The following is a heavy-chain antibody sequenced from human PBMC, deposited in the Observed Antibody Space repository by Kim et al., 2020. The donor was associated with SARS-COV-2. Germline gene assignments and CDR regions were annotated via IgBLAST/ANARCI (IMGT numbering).Heavy chain of an antibody. CDR1: GFTFDDYA. CDR3: AKAGASTITRAMDV. CDR2: LSWNSGYI. Sequence: GGSLRLSCAASGFTFDDYAMHWVRQPPGKGLEWVSGLSWNSGYIGYADSVKGRFTISRDNAKKSLYLQMNSLRAEDTALYYCAKAGASTITRAMDVWGQGTTVTVSS. J-gene: IGHJ6*02. D-gene: IGHD1-26*01. V-gene: IGHV3-9*01.